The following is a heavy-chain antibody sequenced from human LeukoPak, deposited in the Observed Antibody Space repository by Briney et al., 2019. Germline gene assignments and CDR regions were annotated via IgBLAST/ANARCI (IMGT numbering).Heavy chain of an antibody. Sequence: GGSLRLSCTASGFIFNGYSMNWVRQAPGKGLEWVSSISTSSSYIYYADSVKGRFTISRNNPKNSLYLQMNSLRAEDTAVYYCARNRGDPSYFDYWGQGTLVTVSS. V-gene: IGHV3-21*01. J-gene: IGHJ4*02. CDR3: ARNRGDPSYFDY. D-gene: IGHD4-17*01. CDR2: ISTSSSYI. CDR1: GFIFNGYS.